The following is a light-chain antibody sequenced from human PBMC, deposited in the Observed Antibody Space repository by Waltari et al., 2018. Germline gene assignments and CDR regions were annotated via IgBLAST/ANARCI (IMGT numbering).Light chain of an antibody. V-gene: IGLV2-23*02. Sequence: QSALTQPASVSGTPGQSITISCTGTTSDVGNYDLVSWYQQNPGKAPKLLIFEVIKRPSGGSIRFSGSKSGNTASLTISGLQAEDEADYYCCSYAGRGTYVFGSGTKVTVL. CDR1: TSDVGNYDL. CDR2: EVI. CDR3: CSYAGRGTYV. J-gene: IGLJ1*01.